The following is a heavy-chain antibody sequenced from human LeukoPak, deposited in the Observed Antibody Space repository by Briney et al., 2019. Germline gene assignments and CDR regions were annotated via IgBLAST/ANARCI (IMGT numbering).Heavy chain of an antibody. CDR1: GGSISSSSYY. D-gene: IGHD3-16*02. Sequence: SETLCLTCTVSGGSISSSSYYWGWIRQPPGKGLEWIGSIYYSGSTYYNPSLKSRVTISVDTSKNQFSLKLSSVTAADTAVYYCASQMITFGGVIGGFDYRGQGTLVTVSS. CDR2: IYYSGST. J-gene: IGHJ4*02. CDR3: ASQMITFGGVIGGFDY. V-gene: IGHV4-39*01.